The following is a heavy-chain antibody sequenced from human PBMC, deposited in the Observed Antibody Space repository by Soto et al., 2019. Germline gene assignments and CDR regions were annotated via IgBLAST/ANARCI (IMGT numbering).Heavy chain of an antibody. CDR2: INPNSGGT. V-gene: IGHV1-2*02. CDR3: ARDYAPVRSGRPEYYFDY. Sequence: ASVKVSCKASGYTFTGYYMHWVRQAPGQGLEWMGWINPNSGGTNYAQKFQGRVTMTRDTSISTAYMELSRLRSDDTAVYYCARDYAPVRSGRPEYYFDYWGQGTLVTVSS. J-gene: IGHJ4*02. CDR1: GYTFTGYY. D-gene: IGHD6-19*01.